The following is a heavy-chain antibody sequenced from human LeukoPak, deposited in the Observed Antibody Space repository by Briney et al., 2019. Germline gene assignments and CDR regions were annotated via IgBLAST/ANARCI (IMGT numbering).Heavy chain of an antibody. Sequence: SETLSLTCTVSGGSISSYYWSWIRQPPGKGLEWIGYIYYSGSTNYNPSLKSRVTISVDTSKNQFSLKLSSVTAADTAVYYCASHDSSGYSLTYWGQGTLVTVSS. CDR3: ASHDSSGYSLTY. CDR1: GGSISSYY. CDR2: IYYSGST. J-gene: IGHJ4*02. D-gene: IGHD3-22*01. V-gene: IGHV4-59*08.